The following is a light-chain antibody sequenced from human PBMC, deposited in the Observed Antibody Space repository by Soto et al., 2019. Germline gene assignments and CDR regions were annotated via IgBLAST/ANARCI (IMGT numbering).Light chain of an antibody. CDR2: DAS. Sequence: AIQLTQSPSSLSASVGDRVTITCRPSQGISSALAWYQQKPGKAPKLLIYDASSLESGVPSRFSGSGSGTDFTLTISSLQPEDFATYYCQQFNSYLLYTFGQGTKLEIK. CDR3: QQFNSYLLYT. CDR1: QGISSA. J-gene: IGKJ2*01. V-gene: IGKV1-13*02.